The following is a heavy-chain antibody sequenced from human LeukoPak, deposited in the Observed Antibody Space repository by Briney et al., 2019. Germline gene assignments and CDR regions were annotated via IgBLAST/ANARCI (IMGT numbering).Heavy chain of an antibody. CDR1: GFTLSNHW. Sequence: GGSLRLSCAASGFTLSNHWMHWVRQVPGKGLVWVSRISGDEIWTSYADSVKGRFIISRDNAKDTLYLQMNSLRTEDTAVYYCAREYNSGPKQTDAFDIWGQGTMVTASS. CDR2: ISGDEIWT. D-gene: IGHD5-12*01. CDR3: AREYNSGPKQTDAFDI. J-gene: IGHJ3*02. V-gene: IGHV3-74*01.